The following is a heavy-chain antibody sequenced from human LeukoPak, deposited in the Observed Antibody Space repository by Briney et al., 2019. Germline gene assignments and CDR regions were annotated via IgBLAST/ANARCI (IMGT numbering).Heavy chain of an antibody. CDR1: GFTFSTFA. D-gene: IGHD2-8*01. CDR2: ISDGST. V-gene: IGHV3-23*01. Sequence: GGSLRLSCAASGFTFSTFAMTWVRQAPGKGLEWVSSISDGSTYYADSVEGRFTISRDNSKNTLYLQMNSLRAEDTAVYYCARDRCTNGVCSAFDYWGQGTLVTVSS. J-gene: IGHJ4*02. CDR3: ARDRCTNGVCSAFDY.